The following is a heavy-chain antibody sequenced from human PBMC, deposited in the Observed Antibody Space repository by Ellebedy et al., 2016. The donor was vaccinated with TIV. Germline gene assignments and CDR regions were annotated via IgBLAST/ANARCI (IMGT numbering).Heavy chain of an antibody. J-gene: IGHJ6*02. CDR3: ARDHDYGMDV. CDR2: LYYSVNT. Sequence: MPSETLSLTCTVSGASINSYYWSWIRQPPGEGLEWIGYLYYSVNTNYNPSLKGRATISADTSKTQISQKLNSLTAADTAVYYCARDHDYGMDVWGPGIMVTVSS. CDR1: GASINSYY. V-gene: IGHV4-59*01. D-gene: IGHD3-16*01.